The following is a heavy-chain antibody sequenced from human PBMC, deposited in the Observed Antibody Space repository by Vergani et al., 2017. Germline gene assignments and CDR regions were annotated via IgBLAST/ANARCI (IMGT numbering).Heavy chain of an antibody. CDR1: GGSISSYY. Sequence: QVQLQESGPGLVKPSETLSLTCTVSGGSISSYYWSWIRQPPGKGLEWIGYIYYSGSTNYNPSLKSLVTISVDTSKNQFSLKLSSVTAADTAVYYCARGPRLTWYYYYYYMDVWGKGTTVTVSS. V-gene: IGHV4-59*01. CDR2: IYYSGST. CDR3: ARGPRLTWYYYYYYMDV. J-gene: IGHJ6*03.